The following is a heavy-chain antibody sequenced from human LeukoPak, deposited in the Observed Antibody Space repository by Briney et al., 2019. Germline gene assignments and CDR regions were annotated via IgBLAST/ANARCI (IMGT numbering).Heavy chain of an antibody. D-gene: IGHD1-1*01. CDR3: ARDVPGSIGTTARFDP. V-gene: IGHV1-18*01. CDR2: ISAYNDNT. CDR1: GYTSSSYG. Sequence: ASVKVSFKSSGYTSSSYGISWIRQAPGQGLEWMGWISAYNDNTNYAQIFQGRVTMTTDSSTSTAYMELRSLRSDDTAVYYCARDVPGSIGTTARFDPWGQGTLVIVSS. J-gene: IGHJ5*02.